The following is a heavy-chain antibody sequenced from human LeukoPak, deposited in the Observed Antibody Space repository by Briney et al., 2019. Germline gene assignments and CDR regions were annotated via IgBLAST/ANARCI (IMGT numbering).Heavy chain of an antibody. D-gene: IGHD2-2*01. Sequence: NPSETLSLTCTVSGGSISTNLYYWVWIRQPPGKGLEWIATIYYSGTTYYNPSLKSRVTISIDTSKNQFSLKLSSVTAADTAVYYCARLNTSPSFDYWGQGTLVTVSS. J-gene: IGHJ4*02. V-gene: IGHV4-39*01. CDR3: ARLNTSPSFDY. CDR2: IYYSGTT. CDR1: GGSISTNLYY.